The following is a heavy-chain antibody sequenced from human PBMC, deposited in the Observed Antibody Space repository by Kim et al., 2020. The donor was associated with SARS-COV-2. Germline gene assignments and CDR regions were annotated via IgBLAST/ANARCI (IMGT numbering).Heavy chain of an antibody. D-gene: IGHD2-2*02. CDR3: ARGGRSSYSDY. J-gene: IGHJ4*02. CDR1: GGSFSGYY. V-gene: IGHV4-34*01. CDR2: INHSGST. Sequence: SETLSLTCAVYGGSFSGYYWSWIRQPPGKGLEWIGEINHSGSTNYNPSLKSRVTISVDTSKNQFSLKLSSVTAADTAVYYCARGGRSSYSDYWGQGTLVTVSS.